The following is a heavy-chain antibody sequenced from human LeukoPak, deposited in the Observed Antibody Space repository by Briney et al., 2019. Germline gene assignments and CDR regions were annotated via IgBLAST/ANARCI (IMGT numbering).Heavy chain of an antibody. CDR1: GHTFTGYY. J-gene: IGHJ4*02. Sequence: ASVKVSCKTSGHTFTGYYMHWVRQAPGQGLEWMGWINPNSGGTNYAQKFQGRVTMTRDTSISTAYMELSRLRSDDTAVYYCAREYSSSGVDYWGQGTLVTVSS. D-gene: IGHD4-11*01. CDR2: INPNSGGT. V-gene: IGHV1-2*02. CDR3: AREYSSSGVDY.